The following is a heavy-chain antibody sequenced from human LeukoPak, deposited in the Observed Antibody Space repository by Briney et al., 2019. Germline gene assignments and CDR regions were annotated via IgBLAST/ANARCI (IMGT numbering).Heavy chain of an antibody. J-gene: IGHJ4*02. Sequence: GGSLRLSCAASGFTFSSYAMSWVRQAPGKGLEWVSVISGSGGSTYYADSVKGRFTISRDNAKNSLYLQMNSLRAEDTAVYYCARFGYYYPYFDYWGQGTLVTVSS. CDR2: ISGSGGST. V-gene: IGHV3-23*01. CDR1: GFTFSSYA. CDR3: ARFGYYYPYFDY. D-gene: IGHD3-22*01.